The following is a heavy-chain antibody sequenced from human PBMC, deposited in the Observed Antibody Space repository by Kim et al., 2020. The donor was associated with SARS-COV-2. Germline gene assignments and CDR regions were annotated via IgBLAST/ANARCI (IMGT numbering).Heavy chain of an antibody. D-gene: IGHD6-13*01. CDR2: ISGSGGST. CDR3: AKGAHRRIAAAGKGVYYYYSGMDV. J-gene: IGHJ6*02. V-gene: IGHV3-23*01. Sequence: GGSLRLSCAASGFTFSSYAMSWVRQAPGKGLEWVSAISGSGGSTYYADSVKGRFTISRDNSKNTLYLQMNSLRAEDTAVYYCAKGAHRRIAAAGKGVYYYYSGMDVWGQGTTVTVSS. CDR1: GFTFSSYA.